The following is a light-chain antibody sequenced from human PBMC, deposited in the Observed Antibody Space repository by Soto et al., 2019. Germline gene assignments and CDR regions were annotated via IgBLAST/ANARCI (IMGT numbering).Light chain of an antibody. Sequence: DIQMTQSPSSLSASVGDRVTITCRASQGINHYLAWFQQKPGKAPKLLIYDASNLETGVPSRFSGSGSGTDFTFTISSLQPEDIATYYCQQYDNPSLTFGGGTKVDIK. CDR3: QQYDNPSLT. J-gene: IGKJ4*01. CDR2: DAS. CDR1: QGINHY. V-gene: IGKV1-33*01.